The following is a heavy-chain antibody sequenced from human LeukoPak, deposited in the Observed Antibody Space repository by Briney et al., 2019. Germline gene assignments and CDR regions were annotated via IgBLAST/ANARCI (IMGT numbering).Heavy chain of an antibody. Sequence: SVKVSRKASGGTFSSYAISWVRQAPGQAREWTGRIIPIFGIGNYAQKLQGRVTITADKSTSTAYMELSSLRSEDTAVYYCATDAVEMATIKTRPPTDYWGQGTLVTVSS. J-gene: IGHJ4*02. CDR1: GGTFSSYA. D-gene: IGHD5-24*01. CDR3: ATDAVEMATIKTRPPTDY. V-gene: IGHV1-69*04. CDR2: IIPIFGIG.